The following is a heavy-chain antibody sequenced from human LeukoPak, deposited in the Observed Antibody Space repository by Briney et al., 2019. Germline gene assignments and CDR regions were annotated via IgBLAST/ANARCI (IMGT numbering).Heavy chain of an antibody. CDR3: AGSGNRAGSGQFGL. D-gene: IGHD3-16*01. J-gene: IGHJ4*02. V-gene: IGHV4-4*07. CDR1: GDSISGYY. Sequence: SETLSLTCTVSGDSISGYYWSWIRQPAGKGLEWVGRMYTSGYTNYNPSLKSRVTMSVDTSKTHFSLKLSSVTAADTAVYYCAGSGNRAGSGQFGLWGQGTLVTVSS. CDR2: MYTSGYT.